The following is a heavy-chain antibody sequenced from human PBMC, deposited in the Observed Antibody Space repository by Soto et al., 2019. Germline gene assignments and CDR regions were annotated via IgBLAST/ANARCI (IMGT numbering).Heavy chain of an antibody. Sequence: QVQLVQSGAEVKKPGSSVKVSCKASGGTFNSYAIRWVRQAPGQGLEWMGGIIPILGTANYAQKFQGRVTITADESTSTAYMELSSLRSEDTAVYYCASSKIEYSSSSGSFYYGVDVWGQGTKVTVSS. D-gene: IGHD6-6*01. CDR1: GGTFNSYA. CDR2: IIPILGTA. V-gene: IGHV1-69*01. J-gene: IGHJ6*02. CDR3: ASSKIEYSSSSGSFYYGVDV.